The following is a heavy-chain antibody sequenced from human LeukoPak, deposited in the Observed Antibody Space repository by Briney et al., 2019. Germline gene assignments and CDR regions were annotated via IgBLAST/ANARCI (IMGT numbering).Heavy chain of an antibody. CDR2: ISGIGGDT. J-gene: IGHJ4*02. Sequence: QSGGSLRLSCAASGLIFHNYAMHWVRQAPGKRLEWVSVISGIGGDTYYADSVRGRFTISRDNSKNSLYLQMNNLRTEDTAFYYCVPQGITGTYVSDYWGQGTLVTVSS. D-gene: IGHD1-20*01. V-gene: IGHV3-43*02. CDR1: GLIFHNYA. CDR3: VPQGITGTYVSDY.